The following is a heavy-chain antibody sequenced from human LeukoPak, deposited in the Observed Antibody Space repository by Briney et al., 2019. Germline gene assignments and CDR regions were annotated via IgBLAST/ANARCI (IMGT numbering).Heavy chain of an antibody. V-gene: IGHV1-24*01. CDR2: FDPEDGET. J-gene: IGHJ5*02. D-gene: IGHD1-1*01. Sequence: GRSLRLSCAASGFTFGSYAMHWVRQAPGKGLEWMGGFDPEDGETIYAQKFQGRVTMTEDTSTDTAYMELSSLRSEDTAMYFCLREGGVPPWTWGQGTLVTVSS. CDR3: LREGGVPPWT. CDR1: GFTFGSYA.